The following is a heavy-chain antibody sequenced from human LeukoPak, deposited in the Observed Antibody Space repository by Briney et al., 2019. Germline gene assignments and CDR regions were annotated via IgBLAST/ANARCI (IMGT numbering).Heavy chain of an antibody. J-gene: IGHJ5*02. V-gene: IGHV4-4*01. CDR1: GGSISSSNW. CDR2: IYHSGST. CDR3: ARGVPAINWFDP. D-gene: IGHD2-2*01. Sequence: SETLSLTCAVSGGSISSSNWWSRVRQPPGKGLEWIGEIYHSGSTNYNPSLKSRVTISVDKSKNQFSLKLSSVTAADTAAYCCARGVPAINWFDPWGQGTLVTVSS.